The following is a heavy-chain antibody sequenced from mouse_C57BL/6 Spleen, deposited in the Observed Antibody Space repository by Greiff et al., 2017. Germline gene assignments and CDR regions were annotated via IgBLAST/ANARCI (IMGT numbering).Heavy chain of an antibody. CDR1: GYTFTGYW. D-gene: IGHD1-1*02. Sequence: VQLQQSGAELMKPGASVKLSCKATGYTFTGYWIEWVKQRPGHGLEWIGVILPESGSTNYNAKFKSKATFTADTSSNTAYMQLSNLTTEDSAISYGERRGSYGGGRYFDYWGQGTTLTVSS. V-gene: IGHV1-9*01. CDR2: ILPESGST. J-gene: IGHJ2*01. CDR3: ERRGSYGGGRYFDY.